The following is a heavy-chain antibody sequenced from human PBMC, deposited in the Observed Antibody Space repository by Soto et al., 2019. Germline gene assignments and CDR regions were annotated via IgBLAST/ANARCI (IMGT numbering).Heavy chain of an antibody. CDR1: GGTFSSYT. Sequence: ASVKVSCKASGGTFSSYTISWVRQAPGQGLEWMGRIIPILGIANYAQKFQGRVTITADKSTSTAYMELGSLRSEETAVYYCARVGVGIAVADTLRGDMFPFDIWGQGTMVTVSS. V-gene: IGHV1-69*02. J-gene: IGHJ3*02. D-gene: IGHD6-19*01. CDR2: IIPILGIA. CDR3: ARVGVGIAVADTLRGDMFPFDI.